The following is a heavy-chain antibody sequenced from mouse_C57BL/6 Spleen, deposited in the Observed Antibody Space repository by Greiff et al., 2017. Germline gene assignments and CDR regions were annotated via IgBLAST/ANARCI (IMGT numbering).Heavy chain of an antibody. Sequence: EVKLQESGGGLVKPGGSLTLSCAASGFTFSSYAMSWVRQTPEKRLEWVATISDGGSYTYYPDHVTGRFTISRDNAKNNLYLQMSHLKSEDTAMYYCARDRGGSSLRYWSFDVWGTGTTVTVSS. V-gene: IGHV5-4*01. CDR3: ARDRGGSSLRYWSFDV. D-gene: IGHD1-1*01. CDR2: ISDGGSYT. CDR1: GFTFSSYA. J-gene: IGHJ1*03.